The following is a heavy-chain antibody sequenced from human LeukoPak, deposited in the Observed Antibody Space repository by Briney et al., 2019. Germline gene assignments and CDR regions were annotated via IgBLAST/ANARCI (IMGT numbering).Heavy chain of an antibody. Sequence: ASVKVSCKASGYTFTSYYMHWVRQAPGQGLEWMGIINPSGGSTSYAQKFQGRVTITADESTSTAYMELSSLRSEDTAVYYCAQLLSVDYWGQGTLVTVSS. CDR1: GYTFTSYY. CDR3: AQLLSVDY. CDR2: INPSGGST. D-gene: IGHD2-2*01. J-gene: IGHJ4*02. V-gene: IGHV1-46*01.